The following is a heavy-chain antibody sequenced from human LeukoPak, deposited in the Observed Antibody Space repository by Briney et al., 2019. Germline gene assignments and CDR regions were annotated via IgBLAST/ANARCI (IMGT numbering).Heavy chain of an antibody. D-gene: IGHD6-13*01. V-gene: IGHV4-34*01. CDR3: ARGRDSSSWYGVLGWFDP. CDR1: GGSFSGYY. CDR2: INHSGST. J-gene: IGHJ5*02. Sequence: SETLSLTCAVYGGSFSGYYWSWIRQPPGKGLEWIGEINHSGSTNYNPSLKSRVTISVDTSKNQFSLKLSSVTAADTAVYYCARGRDSSSWYGVLGWFDPWGQGTLVTVS.